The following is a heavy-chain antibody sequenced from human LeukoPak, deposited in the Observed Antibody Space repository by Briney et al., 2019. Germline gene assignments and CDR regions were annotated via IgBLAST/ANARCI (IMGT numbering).Heavy chain of an antibody. CDR2: ISGSGDST. CDR3: AEEPRFTYYFDY. Sequence: GGSLRLSCAASGFTFSTYAMNWVRQAPGKGLEWVSAISGSGDSTYYADSVKGRFTISRDNSKNTLYLQMNSLRAEDTAVYYCAEEPRFTYYFDYWGQGTLVTVSS. CDR1: GFTFSTYA. V-gene: IGHV3-23*01. J-gene: IGHJ4*02. D-gene: IGHD4-17*01.